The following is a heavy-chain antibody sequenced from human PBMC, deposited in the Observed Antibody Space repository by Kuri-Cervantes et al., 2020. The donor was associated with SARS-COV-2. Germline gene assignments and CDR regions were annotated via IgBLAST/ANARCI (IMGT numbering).Heavy chain of an antibody. D-gene: IGHD2-15*01. CDR3: ARDLGGYSIYY. CDR1: GFTFSSYW. J-gene: IGHJ4*02. V-gene: IGHV3-7*01. Sequence: GESLKISCAASGFTFSSYWMSWVRQAPGKGLEWVANIKQDGSEKYYVDSVKGRFTIPRDNAKNSLYLKMNSLRAEDTAVYYCARDLGGYSIYYWGQGTLVTVSS. CDR2: IKQDGSEK.